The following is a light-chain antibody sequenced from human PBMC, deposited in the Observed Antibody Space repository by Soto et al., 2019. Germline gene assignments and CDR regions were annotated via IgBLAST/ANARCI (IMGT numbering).Light chain of an antibody. Sequence: DIQMTQSPDSRSAFIGARVTITCRASEPIGRYLTWYQQKPGQAPRVLIIAASALPSGGPARFSGSGSGTDFTLTISSLQPEDFATYYCQRNYNAPFTFGQGTKVELK. J-gene: IGKJ2*01. CDR3: QRNYNAPFT. CDR1: EPIGRY. CDR2: AAS. V-gene: IGKV1-39*01.